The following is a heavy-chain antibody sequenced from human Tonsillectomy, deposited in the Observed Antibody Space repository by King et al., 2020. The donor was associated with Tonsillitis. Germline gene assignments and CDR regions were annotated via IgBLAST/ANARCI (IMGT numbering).Heavy chain of an antibody. V-gene: IGHV1-24*01. CDR1: GYKVTEVS. Sequence: QLVQSGAEVKKPGASVKVSCKVSGYKVTEVSIHWVRQAPGKGLEWMGGFDPEDGEIFYAQKFQGRVTMTEDTSSDTAYMELSSLRSEDTAVYYCATDRLWFGESNWFDPWGQGTLVTVSS. D-gene: IGHD3-10*01. J-gene: IGHJ5*02. CDR2: FDPEDGEI. CDR3: ATDRLWFGESNWFDP.